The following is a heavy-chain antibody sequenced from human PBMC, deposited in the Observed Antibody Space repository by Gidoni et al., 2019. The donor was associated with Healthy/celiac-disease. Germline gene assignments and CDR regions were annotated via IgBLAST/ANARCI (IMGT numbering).Heavy chain of an antibody. D-gene: IGHD3-3*01. Sequence: QVQLQESGPGLVKPSETLSLTCTVSGGSISSYYWSWIRQPPGKGLEWIGYIYYSGSTNYNPSLKSRVTISVDTSKNQFSLKLSSVTAADTAVYYCARRALPTYYDFEGADWFDPWGQGTLVTVSS. CDR3: ARRALPTYYDFEGADWFDP. V-gene: IGHV4-59*08. J-gene: IGHJ5*02. CDR2: IYYSGST. CDR1: GGSISSYY.